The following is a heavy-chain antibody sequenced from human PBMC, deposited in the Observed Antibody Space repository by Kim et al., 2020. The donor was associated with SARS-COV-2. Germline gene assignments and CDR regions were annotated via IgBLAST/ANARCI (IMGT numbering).Heavy chain of an antibody. CDR2: ISYDGSNK. D-gene: IGHD3-3*01. J-gene: IGHJ3*02. CDR1: GFTFSSYG. V-gene: IGHV3-30*18. Sequence: GGSLRLSCAASGFTFSSYGMHWVRQAPGKGLEWVAVISYDGSNKYYADSVKGRFTISRDNSKNTLYLQMNSLRAEDTAVYYCAKELLGITIFGVVIPHDAFDIWGQGTMVTVSS. CDR3: AKELLGITIFGVVIPHDAFDI.